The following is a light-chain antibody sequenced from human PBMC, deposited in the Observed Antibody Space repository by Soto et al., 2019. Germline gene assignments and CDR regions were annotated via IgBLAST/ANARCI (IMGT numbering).Light chain of an antibody. CDR3: TSYKSSSTHV. V-gene: IGLV2-14*01. J-gene: IGLJ1*01. Sequence: QSALTQPASVSGSPGQSITISCTGTSSDVGGYNYVSWYQHHPGKAPKLVIYEVSNRPSGVSNRFSGSKSGNTASLTISGLQAEDEAEYYCTSYKSSSTHVFGTGTKVTVL. CDR1: SSDVGGYNY. CDR2: EVS.